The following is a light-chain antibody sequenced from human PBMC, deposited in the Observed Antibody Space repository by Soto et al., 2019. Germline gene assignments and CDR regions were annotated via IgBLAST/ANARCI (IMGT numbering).Light chain of an antibody. Sequence: QSVLTQPPSVSGAPGQRVTIACTGSSSNIGAGYDVHWYQQLPGTDPNLLIDASTNLPSWVPDRFSASKSGTSASLAITGIKAEDEADYYCQSYDSTLTRRVFGTGTQLTGL. CDR1: SSNIGAGYD. CDR3: QSYDSTLTRRV. V-gene: IGLV1-40*01. J-gene: IGLJ1*01. CDR2: AST.